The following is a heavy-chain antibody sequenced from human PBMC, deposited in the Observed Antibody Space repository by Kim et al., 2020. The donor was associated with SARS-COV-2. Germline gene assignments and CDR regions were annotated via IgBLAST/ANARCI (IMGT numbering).Heavy chain of an antibody. CDR1: GFTFSSYG. V-gene: IGHV3-30*03. CDR2: ISYDGSNK. Sequence: GGSLRLSCAASGFTFSSYGMHWVRQAPGKGLECVAVISYDGSNKYYADSVKGGFTIYRDNSKNTLYLQMKSLRAEDPSVYYCARVPAAMLVHYYYYGMDVXGQGTTVTVSS. J-gene: IGHJ6*02. CDR3: ARVPAAMLVHYYYYGMDV. D-gene: IGHD2-2*01.